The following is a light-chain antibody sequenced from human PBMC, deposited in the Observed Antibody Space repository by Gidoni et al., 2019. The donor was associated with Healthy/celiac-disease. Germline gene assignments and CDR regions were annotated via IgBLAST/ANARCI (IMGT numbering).Light chain of an antibody. J-gene: IGKJ4*01. CDR2: LGS. CDR3: MQALQAPLT. V-gene: IGKV2-28*01. Sequence: DIVMTQSPLSLPVTPGEPASISCRSSQSLLHSNGSNYLDWYRQKPGQSPQLLIYLGSTRASGVPDRFSGSGAGTDFTLKISRVEAEDVGVYYCMQALQAPLTFXGXTKVEIK. CDR1: QSLLHSNGSNY.